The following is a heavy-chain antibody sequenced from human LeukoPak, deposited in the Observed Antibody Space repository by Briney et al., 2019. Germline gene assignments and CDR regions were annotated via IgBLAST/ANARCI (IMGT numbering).Heavy chain of an antibody. CDR3: ALTMVDRLYVFDY. V-gene: IGHV2-70*11. J-gene: IGHJ4*02. Sequence: SGPALVKPTQTLTLTCTFSGFTLTTNGMSVNWIRQPPGKALEWLARIEWDDNKHYATSLKTRLAISKDTSNNQVVLTMTNMDPVDTATYYCALTMVDRLYVFDYWGQGSLVTVSS. CDR1: GFTLTTNGMS. CDR2: IEWDDNK. D-gene: IGHD3-10*01.